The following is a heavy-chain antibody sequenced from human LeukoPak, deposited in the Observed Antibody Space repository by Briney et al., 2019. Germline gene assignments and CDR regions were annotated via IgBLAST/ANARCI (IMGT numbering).Heavy chain of an antibody. D-gene: IGHD1-7*01. Sequence: SETLSLTCSVSGGYISSSSYYWGWIRQPPGKGLEWIGSLYYSGRTNYNPSLRSRVTISLYTSKNQFSLRLSSVTAADTAVYYCARHPELLAFDIWGQGTMVSVSS. CDR3: ARHPELLAFDI. CDR2: LYYSGRT. V-gene: IGHV4-39*01. CDR1: GGYISSSSYY. J-gene: IGHJ3*02.